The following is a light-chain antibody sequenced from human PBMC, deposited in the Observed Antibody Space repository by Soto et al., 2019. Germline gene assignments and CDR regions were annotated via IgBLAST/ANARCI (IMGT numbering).Light chain of an antibody. J-gene: IGKJ4*01. V-gene: IGKV3-11*01. CDR3: QQFSSYPLT. CDR1: QSVSSY. CDR2: DAS. Sequence: EIVLTQSPAILSLSPGERATLSCRASQSVSSYLAWYQQKPGQAPRLLIYDASNRATGIPARFSGSGSGTDFTLTISRLEPEDFAVYYCQQFSSYPLTFGGGTKVDIK.